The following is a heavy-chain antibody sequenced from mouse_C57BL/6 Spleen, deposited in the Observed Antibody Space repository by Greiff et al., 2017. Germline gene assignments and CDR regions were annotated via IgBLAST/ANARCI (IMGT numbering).Heavy chain of an antibody. J-gene: IGHJ2*01. Sequence: EVKLMESEGGLVQPGSSMKLSCTASGFTFSDYYMAWVRQVPEKGLEWVANINYDGSSTYYLDSLKSRFIISRDNAKNILYLQMSSLKSEDTATYYCAREGLLYYGRVFDYWGQGTTLTVSS. CDR1: GFTFSDYY. CDR3: AREGLLYYGRVFDY. CDR2: INYDGSST. V-gene: IGHV5-16*01. D-gene: IGHD1-1*01.